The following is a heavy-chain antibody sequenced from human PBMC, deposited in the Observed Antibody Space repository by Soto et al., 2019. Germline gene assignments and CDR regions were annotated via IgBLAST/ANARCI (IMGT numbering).Heavy chain of an antibody. D-gene: IGHD5-18*01. Sequence: QAHLEQSGTEVKNPGASVKVSCKASGYAFTNYYMHWERQTPGQGLEWVGVINPIDASTRYIQKFQDRVTLTTDPSTSTLYLAVSSLQSDDTAVYYCARKGYPYRTSGLGVWGQGTTVIVSS. CDR2: INPIDAST. CDR3: ARKGYPYRTSGLGV. CDR1: GYAFTNYY. J-gene: IGHJ6*02. V-gene: IGHV1-46*01.